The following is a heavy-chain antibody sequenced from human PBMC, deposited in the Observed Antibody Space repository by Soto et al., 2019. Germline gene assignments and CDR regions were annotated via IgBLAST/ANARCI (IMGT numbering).Heavy chain of an antibody. D-gene: IGHD4-4*01. CDR2: IFPRDSDT. Sequence: PGESLKISCQASGYTFTNYWIAWVRHMPGRGLEWMGLIFPRDSDTRYNSSFEGQVTISTDRSIATAYLQWTSLKASDTATYFCARLGSLLQPIDYWGAGTTVTV. CDR3: ARLGSLLQPIDY. J-gene: IGHJ4*02. CDR1: GYTFTNYW. V-gene: IGHV5-51*01.